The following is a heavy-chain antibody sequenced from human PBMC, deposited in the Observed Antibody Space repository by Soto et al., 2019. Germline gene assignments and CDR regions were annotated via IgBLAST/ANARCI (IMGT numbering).Heavy chain of an antibody. CDR3: ARVSHDYYYAWLDP. V-gene: IGHV4-31*03. Sequence: PSETLSLTCTVSGGSITTSGDYWSWIRQHPGKGLEWIGYISHSGITEYNPSLKSRLTLSIDTSKNQFSLEMNSVTAADTAVYYCARVSHDYYYAWLDPWGQGTPVTSPQ. D-gene: IGHD1-26*01. CDR2: ISHSGIT. J-gene: IGHJ5*02. CDR1: GGSITTSGDY.